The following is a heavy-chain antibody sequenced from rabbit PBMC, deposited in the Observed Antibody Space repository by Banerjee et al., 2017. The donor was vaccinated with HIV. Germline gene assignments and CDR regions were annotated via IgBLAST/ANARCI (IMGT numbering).Heavy chain of an antibody. CDR1: GFSFSYSDY. V-gene: IGHV1S40*01. D-gene: IGHD8-1*01. CDR2: IAGSSSAFT. CDR3: ARDTGSSFSSYGMDL. J-gene: IGHJ6*01. Sequence: QSLGESGGDLVKPGASLTLTCTASGFSFSYSDYMCWVRQAPGKGLEWIACIAGSSSAFTYSATWAKGRFTCSKTSSTTVTLQMTSLTVADTATYFCARDTGSSFSSYGMDLWGPGTLVTVS.